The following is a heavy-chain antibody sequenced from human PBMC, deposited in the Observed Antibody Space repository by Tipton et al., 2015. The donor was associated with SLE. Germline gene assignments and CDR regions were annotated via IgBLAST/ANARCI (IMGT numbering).Heavy chain of an antibody. D-gene: IGHD1-26*01. CDR2: MWHIGTT. CDR3: AVRRVGATSVGKSPFDH. V-gene: IGHV4-4*02. Sequence: TLSLTCAVSGDSIISNNYWRWVRQPPGKGPEWIGEMWHIGTTNYNPSISGRVTISIDKSKNQFSLKVYSVTAADTAVYYCAVRRVGATSVGKSPFDHWGQGTLVTVSS. CDR1: GDSIISNNY. J-gene: IGHJ4*02.